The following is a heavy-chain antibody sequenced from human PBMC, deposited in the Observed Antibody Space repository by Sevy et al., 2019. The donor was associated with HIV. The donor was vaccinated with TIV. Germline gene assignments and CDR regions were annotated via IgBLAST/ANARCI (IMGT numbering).Heavy chain of an antibody. Sequence: GGSLRLSCAASGFAFYEYSMSWIRQAPGKGLEWVATLSFGCGKINYADSVKGRFTISRDNSKNSSYLQMDNLRVEDTALYYCAREGCSRPHDYWGQGTRVTVSS. J-gene: IGHJ4*02. CDR3: AREGCSRPHDY. CDR2: LSFGCGKI. D-gene: IGHD2-8*01. CDR1: GFAFYEYS. V-gene: IGHV3-23*01.